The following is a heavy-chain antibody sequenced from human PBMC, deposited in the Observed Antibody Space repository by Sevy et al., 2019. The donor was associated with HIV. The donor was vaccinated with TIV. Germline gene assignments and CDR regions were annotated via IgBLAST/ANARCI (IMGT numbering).Heavy chain of an antibody. D-gene: IGHD3-10*01. CDR3: ARVPTYYYGSRTYFDY. CDR2: IGVYNGNA. CDR1: GYSLTGLS. J-gene: IGHJ4*02. Sequence: ASVKVSCKVSGYSLTGLSMHWVRQAPGKGLEWVGWIGVYNGNANSAQKLQGRVIMTTDTSTSTAYMELMSLRSDDTAVYYCARVPTYYYGSRTYFDYWGQGTLVTVSS. V-gene: IGHV1-18*01.